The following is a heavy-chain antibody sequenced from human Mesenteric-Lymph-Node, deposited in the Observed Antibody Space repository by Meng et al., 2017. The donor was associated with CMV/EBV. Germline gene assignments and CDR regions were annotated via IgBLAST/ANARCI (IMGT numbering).Heavy chain of an antibody. CDR2: IYSGGST. CDR3: ARDRTIGGYSLYYYYYYGMDV. D-gene: IGHD5-12*01. Sequence: GGSLRLSCAASGFTVSSNYMSWVRQAPGKGLEWVSVIYSGGSTYYADSVKGRFTISRDNAKNSLYLQMNSLRAEDTAVYYCARDRTIGGYSLYYYYYYGMDVWGQGTTVTVSS. CDR1: GFTVSSNY. J-gene: IGHJ6*02. V-gene: IGHV3-66*01.